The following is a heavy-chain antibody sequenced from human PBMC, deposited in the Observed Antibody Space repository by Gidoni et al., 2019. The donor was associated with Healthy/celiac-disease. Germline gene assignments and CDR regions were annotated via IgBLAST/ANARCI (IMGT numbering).Heavy chain of an antibody. V-gene: IGHV3-21*01. D-gene: IGHD6-13*01. J-gene: IGHJ4*02. CDR3: AREMVSSWSDQYYFDY. CDR2: ISSSSSYI. CDR1: GFTFSRYS. Sequence: EVQLVESGGGLVKPGGSLRLSCAASGFTFSRYSMNWVRQAPGKGLEWVSSISSSSSYIYYADSVKGRFTISRDNAKNSLYLQMNSLRAEDTAVYYCAREMVSSWSDQYYFDYWGQGTLVTVSS.